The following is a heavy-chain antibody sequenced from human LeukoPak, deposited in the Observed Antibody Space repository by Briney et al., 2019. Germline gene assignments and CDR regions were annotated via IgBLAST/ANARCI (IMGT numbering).Heavy chain of an antibody. J-gene: IGHJ4*02. CDR3: AREARVASDY. CDR1: GFTFNTYW. D-gene: IGHD5-12*01. CDR2: INQDGGEK. Sequence: GGSLRLSCAASGFTFNTYWMSWVRQAPGKGLEWVANINQDGGEKYYVDSVKGRFTISRDNAKNSLYLQMNSLRAEDTAVYYCAREARVASDYWGQGTLVTVSS. V-gene: IGHV3-7*01.